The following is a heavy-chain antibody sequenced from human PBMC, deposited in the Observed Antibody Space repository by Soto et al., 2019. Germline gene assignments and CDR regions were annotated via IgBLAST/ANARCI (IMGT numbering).Heavy chain of an antibody. J-gene: IGHJ4*02. CDR3: ARDQGYCSGGSCYVAGY. V-gene: IGHV3-74*01. CDR1: GFTFSSYW. CDR2: INSDGSST. D-gene: IGHD2-15*01. Sequence: EVQLVESGGGLVQPGGSQRLFCAASGFTFSSYWMHWVRQAPGKGLVWVSRINSDGSSTSYADSVKGRFTISRDNAKNTLYLQMNSLRAEDTAVYYCARDQGYCSGGSCYVAGYWGQGTLVTVSS.